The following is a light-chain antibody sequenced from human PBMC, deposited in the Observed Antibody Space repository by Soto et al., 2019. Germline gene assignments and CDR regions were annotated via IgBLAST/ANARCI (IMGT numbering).Light chain of an antibody. Sequence: QSALTQPASVSGSPGQSITISCTGTRSDVGGYNYVSWYQQHPGKAPKLMIYEVSNRPSGVSNRFSGSKSGNTASLTFSGLQAEDEADYFCTSYTSSGTIVFGTGTKVTVL. CDR3: TSYTSSGTIV. J-gene: IGLJ1*01. V-gene: IGLV2-14*01. CDR2: EVS. CDR1: RSDVGGYNY.